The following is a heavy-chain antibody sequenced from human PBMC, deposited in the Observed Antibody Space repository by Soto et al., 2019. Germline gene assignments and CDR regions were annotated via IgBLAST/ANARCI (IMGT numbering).Heavy chain of an antibody. J-gene: IGHJ5*02. V-gene: IGHV4-59*01. CDR3: AREAGGAGGWFDP. CDR1: GGSISSYY. Sequence: QVQLQESGPGLVKPSETLSLTCTVSGGSISSYYWSWIWQPPGKGLEWIGYIYYSGSTNYNPSLKSRVTISVDTSKNQFSLKLSSVTAADTAVYYCAREAGGAGGWFDPWGQGTLVTVSS. D-gene: IGHD2-8*02. CDR2: IYYSGST.